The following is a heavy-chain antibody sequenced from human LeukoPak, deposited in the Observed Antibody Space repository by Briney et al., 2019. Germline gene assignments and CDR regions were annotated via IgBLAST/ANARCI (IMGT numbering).Heavy chain of an antibody. Sequence: GGSLRLSCAASGFTFSSYAMHWVRQAPGKGLEWVAVISYDGSNKYYADSVKGRFTISRDNSKKTLYLQMNSLRAEDTAVYYCARGLPYYDFWSGYYFSDYWGQGTLVTVSS. CDR1: GFTFSSYA. CDR3: ARGLPYYDFWSGYYFSDY. D-gene: IGHD3-3*01. V-gene: IGHV3-30-3*01. CDR2: ISYDGSNK. J-gene: IGHJ4*02.